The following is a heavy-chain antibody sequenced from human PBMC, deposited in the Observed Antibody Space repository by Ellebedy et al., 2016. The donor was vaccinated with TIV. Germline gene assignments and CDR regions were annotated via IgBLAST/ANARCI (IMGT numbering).Heavy chain of an antibody. CDR3: ARHELGENAAFDY. Sequence: GESLKISXQGSGYSFNNYWIAWVRQMPGKGLEWMGRIDAGDSRAHYSPSFQGHITISTDKSTRIAYLQWSSLRASDTAMYYCARHELGENAAFDYWGQGTQVTVSS. J-gene: IGHJ4*02. CDR1: GYSFNNYW. D-gene: IGHD7-27*01. V-gene: IGHV5-10-1*01. CDR2: IDAGDSRA.